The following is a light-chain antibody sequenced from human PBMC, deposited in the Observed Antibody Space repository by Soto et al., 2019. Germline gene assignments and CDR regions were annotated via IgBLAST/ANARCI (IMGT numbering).Light chain of an antibody. CDR3: LSYTSTTTYV. CDR2: DVS. CDR1: SSDFGAYNS. Sequence: QSALTQPASVSGSPGQSITISCTGTSSDFGAYNSVSWYQQRPGKAPKLMIHDVSNRPSGVSNRFSASKSGNTASLTISGLQAEDEADYYCLSYTSTTTYVFGTGNKDTVL. J-gene: IGLJ1*01. V-gene: IGLV2-14*01.